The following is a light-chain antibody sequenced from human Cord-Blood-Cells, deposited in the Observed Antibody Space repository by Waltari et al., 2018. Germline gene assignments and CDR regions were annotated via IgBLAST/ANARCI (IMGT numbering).Light chain of an antibody. CDR3: QAWDSSSDHRV. CDR2: DDS. CDR1: NIGGKR. V-gene: IGLV3-21*02. J-gene: IGLJ3*02. Sequence: SYVLTQPPSVSVAPGQTARITCGGNNIGGKRVHWYQQKPGQAPVLVVYDDSDRPSGIPERFSGSNSGNTATLTISRVEAGDEADYYCQAWDSSSDHRVFGGGTKLTVL.